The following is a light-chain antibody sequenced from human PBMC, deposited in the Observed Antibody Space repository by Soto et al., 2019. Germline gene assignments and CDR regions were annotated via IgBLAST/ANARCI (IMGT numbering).Light chain of an antibody. J-gene: IGKJ1*01. Sequence: EILLTQSPSTLSSSPGERATLTCRASQSISSCLAWYQQKPGQAPRLLIYEASNIATGVPDRFSGSGSGTEFSLPIISLQPEDYVTNYCLQDYNYHPAFGQGTKVDIK. V-gene: IGKV3-11*01. CDR3: LQDYNYHPA. CDR2: EAS. CDR1: QSISSC.